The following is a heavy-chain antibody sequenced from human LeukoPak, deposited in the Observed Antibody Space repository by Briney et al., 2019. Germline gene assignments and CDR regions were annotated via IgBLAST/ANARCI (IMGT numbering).Heavy chain of an antibody. J-gene: IGHJ4*02. CDR3: AKGRGYSGYEPFDY. V-gene: IGHV3-23*01. CDR2: TSGSGGST. D-gene: IGHD5-12*01. CDR1: GFTFRSIA. Sequence: PGGSLRLSCAASGFTFRSIAMSWVRQAPGKGLEWVSTTSGSGGSTYYADSVKGRFPISRDNSKNTLYLQMNSLRAEDTAVYYCAKGRGYSGYEPFDYWGQRSLVTVAS.